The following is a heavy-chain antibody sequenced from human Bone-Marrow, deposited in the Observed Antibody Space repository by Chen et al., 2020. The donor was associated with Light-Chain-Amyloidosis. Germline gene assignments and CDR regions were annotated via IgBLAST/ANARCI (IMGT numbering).Heavy chain of an antibody. V-gene: IGHV4-59*13. D-gene: IGHD5-12*01. J-gene: IGHJ5*02. CDR2: IYNSGST. CDR3: ARGNRDGFNYWFDL. Sequence: QVQLQESGPGLVKPSETLSLTCTVSGDSFSNYYWSWIRQPPGKPLEWIGYIYNSGSTHYNFSLKSRVTFSVDMSTTQFSLNLTSLTAADTAVYYCARGNRDGFNYWFDLWGQGTLVTVSS. CDR1: GDSFSNYY.